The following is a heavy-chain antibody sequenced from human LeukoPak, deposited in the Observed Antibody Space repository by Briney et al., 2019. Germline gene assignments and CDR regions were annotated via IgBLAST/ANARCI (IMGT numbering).Heavy chain of an antibody. CDR3: AKVEAARPGEHLVG. CDR1: GFTFSSYA. Sequence: GGSLRLSCAASGFTFSSYAMSWVRQAPGKGLEWVSAISGSGGSTYCADSVKGRFTISRDYSKNTLYLQMNSLRAEDTAVYYCAKVEAARPGEHLVGWGQGTLVTVSS. J-gene: IGHJ4*02. V-gene: IGHV3-23*01. CDR2: ISGSGGST. D-gene: IGHD6-6*01.